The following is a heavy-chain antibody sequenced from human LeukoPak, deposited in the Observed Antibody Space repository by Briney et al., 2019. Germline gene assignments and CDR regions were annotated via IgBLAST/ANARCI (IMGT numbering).Heavy chain of an antibody. Sequence: ASVKVSCKTSGYTFTSYYMYWVRQAPGQGLEWMGMINPSGGSTTYAQKFQGRVTMTRDTSTSTVYMELSSLRSEDTAVFYCARDSTAVEDAFDIWGQGTMVTVSS. D-gene: IGHD2-2*01. CDR2: INPSGGST. CDR3: ARDSTAVEDAFDI. V-gene: IGHV1-46*01. J-gene: IGHJ3*02. CDR1: GYTFTSYY.